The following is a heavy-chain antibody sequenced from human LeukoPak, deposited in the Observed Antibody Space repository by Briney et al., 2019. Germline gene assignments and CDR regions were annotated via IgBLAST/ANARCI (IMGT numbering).Heavy chain of an antibody. CDR2: IIPIFGTA. CDR1: GGTFSSYA. D-gene: IGHD6-19*01. Sequence: GASVKVSCKASGGTFSSYAISWVRQAPGQGLEWMGGIIPIFGTANYAQKFQGRVTITADESTSTAYMELSSLRSEDTAVYCCARDGEGSGPKNYYYYYMDVWGKGTTVTISS. V-gene: IGHV1-69*13. CDR3: ARDGEGSGPKNYYYYYMDV. J-gene: IGHJ6*03.